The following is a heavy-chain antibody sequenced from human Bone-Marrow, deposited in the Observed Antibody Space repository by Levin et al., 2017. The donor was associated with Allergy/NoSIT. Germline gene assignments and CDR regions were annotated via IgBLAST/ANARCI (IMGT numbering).Heavy chain of an antibody. J-gene: IGHJ4*02. CDR2: IKQDGSEK. CDR1: GFTIGYYW. Sequence: LGESLKISCAASGFTIGYYWMSWVRQAPGKGLEWVATIKQDGSEKYYLDSVKGRFTISRDNAKKSLYLQMDSLRAEDTAVYYCARVDRDYYGSGSYYTPDGDFDYWGQGTLVIVSS. V-gene: IGHV3-7*04. CDR3: ARVDRDYYGSGSYYTPDGDFDY. D-gene: IGHD3-10*01.